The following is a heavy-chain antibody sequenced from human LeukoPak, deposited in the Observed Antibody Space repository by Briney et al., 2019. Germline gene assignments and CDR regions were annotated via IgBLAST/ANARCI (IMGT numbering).Heavy chain of an antibody. CDR1: GFTFSSYA. D-gene: IGHD5-18*01. Sequence: GGSLRLSCAASGFTFSSYAMTWVRQAPGKGLEWVSAISGSGGSTYYADSVNGRFNISRDNAKNSLYLQMNSLRDEDTAVYYCARERTGGYSYGCPNYWGQGTLVTVSS. CDR2: ISGSGGST. CDR3: ARERTGGYSYGCPNY. V-gene: IGHV3-23*01. J-gene: IGHJ4*02.